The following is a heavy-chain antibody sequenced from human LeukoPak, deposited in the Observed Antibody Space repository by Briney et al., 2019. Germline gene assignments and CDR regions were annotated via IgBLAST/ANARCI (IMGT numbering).Heavy chain of an antibody. V-gene: IGHV3-21*01. CDR2: ISSSSSYI. D-gene: IGHD5-24*01. J-gene: IGHJ4*02. CDR1: GFTFSSYS. Sequence: GGSLRLSGAASGFTFSSYSMNWVRQAPGKGLEWVSSISSSSSYIYYADSVKGRFTISRDNAKNSLYLQMNSLRAEDTAVYYCARESGLCRDGYNFDYWGQGTLVTVSS. CDR3: ARESGLCRDGYNFDY.